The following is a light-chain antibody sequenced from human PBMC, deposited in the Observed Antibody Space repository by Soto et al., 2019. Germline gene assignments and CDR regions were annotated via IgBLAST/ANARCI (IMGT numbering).Light chain of an antibody. Sequence: ETGMTQSPATLSVSPGERATLSCRASQSVNSNLAWYQQKSGQAPRLLIYGASTRATGIPVRVSSSGSGTEFTININSMESEDAAVSSGQQYTYWPWTLGQGNKVEIK. CDR3: QQYTYWPWT. J-gene: IGKJ1*01. CDR2: GAS. CDR1: QSVNSN. V-gene: IGKV3-15*01.